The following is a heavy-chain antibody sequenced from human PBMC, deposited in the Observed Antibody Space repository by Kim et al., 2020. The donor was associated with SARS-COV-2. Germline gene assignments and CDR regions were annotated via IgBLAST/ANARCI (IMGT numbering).Heavy chain of an antibody. D-gene: IGHD6-19*01. Sequence: YPGAVKGRYTLSRDNAKNCLYLQMNSLRAEDTAVYYCARGQWLAYGMDVWGQGTTVTVSS. V-gene: IGHV3-21*04. CDR3: ARGQWLAYGMDV. J-gene: IGHJ6*02.